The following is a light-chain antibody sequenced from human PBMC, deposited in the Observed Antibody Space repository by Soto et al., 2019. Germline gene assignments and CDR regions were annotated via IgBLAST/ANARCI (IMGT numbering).Light chain of an antibody. Sequence: EIVMTQSPATLSVSPGERATLSCRAGQSVRSKLAWYQQKPGQAPRLLIYDASTRATGIPARFSGSGSGTDFTLTISRLEPEDFAVYYCQQYGSSGTFGQGTKVDIK. V-gene: IGKV3-15*01. CDR1: QSVRSK. CDR3: QQYGSSGT. CDR2: DAS. J-gene: IGKJ1*01.